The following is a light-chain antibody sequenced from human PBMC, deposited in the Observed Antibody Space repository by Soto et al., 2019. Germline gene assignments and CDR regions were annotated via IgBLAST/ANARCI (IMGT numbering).Light chain of an antibody. CDR1: QSLNSL. Sequence: DIQMTQSPSSLSASVGDRVTITCRASQSLNSLLAWYQQKPGRAPKLLIYAASSLQSGVPSRFSGSGSGTDFTLTINSLQPEDFATYYCQQANSFPITFGQGTRLEL. CDR2: AAS. CDR3: QQANSFPIT. V-gene: IGKV1-12*01. J-gene: IGKJ5*01.